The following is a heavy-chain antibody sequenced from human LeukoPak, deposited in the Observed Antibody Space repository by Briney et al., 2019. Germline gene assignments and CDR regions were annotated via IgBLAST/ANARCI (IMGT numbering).Heavy chain of an antibody. J-gene: IGHJ3*02. CDR3: ARRLQQSRAFDI. CDR1: GYSISSGYY. CDR2: IYHSGST. D-gene: IGHD6-13*01. Sequence: PSETLSLTCAVSGYSISSGYYWGWIRQPPGKGLEWIGSIYHSGSTYYNPSLKSRVTISVDTSKNQFSLKLSSVTAADTAIYYCARRLQQSRAFDIWGQGTMVTVSS. V-gene: IGHV4-38-2*01.